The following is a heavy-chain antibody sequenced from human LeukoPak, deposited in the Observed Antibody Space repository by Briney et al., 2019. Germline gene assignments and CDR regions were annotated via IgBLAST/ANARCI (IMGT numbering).Heavy chain of an antibody. V-gene: IGHV1-46*01. CDR1: GYTFTSYY. D-gene: IGHD6-13*01. J-gene: IGHJ4*02. CDR3: AREEQQLVGSFDY. CDR2: INPSGGST. Sequence: VASVKVSCKASGYTFTSYYMHWVRQAPGQGLEWMGIINPSGGSTSYAQKFQGRVTMTTDTSTSTAYMELRSLRSDDTAVYYCAREEQQLVGSFDYWGQGTLVTVSS.